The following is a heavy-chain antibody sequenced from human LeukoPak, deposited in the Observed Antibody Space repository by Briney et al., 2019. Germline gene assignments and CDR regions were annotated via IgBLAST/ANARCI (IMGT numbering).Heavy chain of an antibody. Sequence: PSETLSLTCSVSGASISSGSNYWGWIRQPPGKTLEWIGSIYSSGSTYYNPSLKSRVIIILDTPKNHFSLTLSSVTAADTAVYYCARSDGYGLVGIWGQGTMVTVSS. D-gene: IGHD3-10*01. V-gene: IGHV4-39*07. CDR1: GASISSGSNY. J-gene: IGHJ3*02. CDR3: ARSDGYGLVGI. CDR2: IYSSGST.